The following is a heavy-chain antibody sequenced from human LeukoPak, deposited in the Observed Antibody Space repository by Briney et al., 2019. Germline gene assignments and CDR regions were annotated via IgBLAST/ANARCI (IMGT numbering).Heavy chain of an antibody. D-gene: IGHD3-16*02. J-gene: IGHJ3*01. Sequence: PGGSLRLSCAASGFXFRNYGIQWVRQTPGKGLEWVTFISYDGSDKYYADSVKGRFSISRDNSKNTLYLQMNSLRAEDTAVYYCARDMQLSTWGLGTMVTVSS. V-gene: IGHV3-30*03. CDR3: ARDMQLST. CDR1: GFXFRNYG. CDR2: ISYDGSDK.